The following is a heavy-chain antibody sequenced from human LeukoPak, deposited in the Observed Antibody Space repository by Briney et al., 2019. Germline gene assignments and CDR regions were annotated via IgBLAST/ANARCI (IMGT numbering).Heavy chain of an antibody. CDR1: GFTFSSYG. CDR3: ARGQKDHGLGY. Sequence: GGSLRLSCAASGFTFSSYGMHWVRQAPGKGLEYVSGINGNGDNTYYADSVKGRFTISRDNSKNTLYLQMGSLRTEDMAVYHCARGQKDHGLGYWGQGTLVTVSS. J-gene: IGHJ4*02. V-gene: IGHV3-64*02. CDR2: INGNGDNT. D-gene: IGHD6-19*01.